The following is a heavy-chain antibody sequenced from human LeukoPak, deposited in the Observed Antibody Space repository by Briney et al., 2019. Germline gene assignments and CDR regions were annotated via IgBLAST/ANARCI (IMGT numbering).Heavy chain of an antibody. V-gene: IGHV3-53*01. D-gene: IGHD5-24*01. CDR3: ARAEKYYYYGMDV. J-gene: IGHJ6*02. CDR2: IYSGGST. CDR1: GFTVSSNY. Sequence: GGSLRLSCAASGFTVSSNYMSWVRQAPGKGLEWVSVIYSGGSTYYADSVKGRFTISRDNSKNTLYLQMNSLRAEDTAVYYCARAEKYYYYGMDVWGQGTTVTVSS.